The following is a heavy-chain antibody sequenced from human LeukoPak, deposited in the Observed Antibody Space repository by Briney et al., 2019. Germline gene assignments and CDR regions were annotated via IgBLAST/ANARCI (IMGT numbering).Heavy chain of an antibody. CDR3: ARGQWGWGSLEAFDI. Sequence: WASVKVSCKVSGYTLTELSMHWVRQAPGKGLEWMGGFDPEDGETIYAQKFQGWVTMTRDTSISTAYMELSRLRSDDTAVYYCARGQWGWGSLEAFDIWGQGTMVTVSS. J-gene: IGHJ3*02. CDR1: GYTLTELS. D-gene: IGHD3-16*02. V-gene: IGHV1-24*01. CDR2: FDPEDGET.